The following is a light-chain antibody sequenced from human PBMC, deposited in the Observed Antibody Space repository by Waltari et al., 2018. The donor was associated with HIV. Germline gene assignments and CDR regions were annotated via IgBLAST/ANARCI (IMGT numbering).Light chain of an antibody. CDR3: ATWDASLSGPV. CDR1: SSKSGRYT. J-gene: IGLJ2*01. V-gene: IGLV1-44*01. Sequence: QSEPTQPPSASGTPGERVTISCSGSSSKSGRYTVNWYQQLPGTAPNLLIYANHQRPSGVPDRFSGAQSVTSASLAIGGLQSEDEADYYCATWDASLSGPVFGGGTKLTVL. CDR2: ANH.